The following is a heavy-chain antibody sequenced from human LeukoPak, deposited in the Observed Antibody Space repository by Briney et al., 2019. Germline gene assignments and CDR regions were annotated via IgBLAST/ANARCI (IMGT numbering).Heavy chain of an antibody. J-gene: IGHJ5*02. CDR1: GGSISSGSYY. V-gene: IGHV4-39*07. Sequence: PSETLSLTCTVSGGSISSGSYYWSWIRQPAGQGLEWIGSMYYSSGNTYYNPSLKSRFTISVDTSKNQFSLKLSSVTAADTAVYYCARGRGEGRGIAMVRGVRAPSYNWFDPWGHGTQVTVSS. CDR3: ARGRGEGRGIAMVRGVRAPSYNWFDP. D-gene: IGHD3-10*01. CDR2: MYYSSGNT.